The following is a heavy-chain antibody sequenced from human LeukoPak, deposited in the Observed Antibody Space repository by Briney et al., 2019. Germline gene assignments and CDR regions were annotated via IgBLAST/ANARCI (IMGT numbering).Heavy chain of an antibody. CDR3: ARGFGLLDYYASADDY. J-gene: IGHJ4*02. CDR2: INTNTGNP. CDR1: GYTFTSYG. D-gene: IGHD3-10*01. Sequence: ASVKVSCKASGYTFTSYGISWVRQAPGQGLEWMGWINTNTGNPTYAQAFTGRFVFSLDTSVSTAYLQISSLKADDTAVYYCARGFGLLDYYASADDYWGQGTLVTVSS. V-gene: IGHV7-4-1*02.